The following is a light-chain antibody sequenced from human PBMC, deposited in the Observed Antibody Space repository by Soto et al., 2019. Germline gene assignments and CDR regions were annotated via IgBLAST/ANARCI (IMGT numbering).Light chain of an antibody. CDR1: SSDVGGYNF. Sequence: QSALTQPPSASGSPGQSVTISCTGTSSDVGGYNFVSWYQQHPGKAPKFMIYEVTKRPSGVPDRFSGSKSGNTASLTVSGLQAEDEADYYCATWDDSLIGSVFGTGTKLTVL. CDR2: EVT. J-gene: IGLJ1*01. V-gene: IGLV2-8*01. CDR3: ATWDDSLIGSV.